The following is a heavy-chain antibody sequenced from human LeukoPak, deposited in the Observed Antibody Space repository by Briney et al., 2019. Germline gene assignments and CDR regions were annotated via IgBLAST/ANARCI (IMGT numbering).Heavy chain of an antibody. D-gene: IGHD5-18*01. CDR2: ISASGSST. CDR3: AKDRGAVGYFWDS. CDR1: GFSFSNYV. J-gene: IGHJ4*02. Sequence: GGSLRLSRAASGFSFSNYVMTWVRQTPGKGLEWVSAISASGSSTYYADSVKGRFTISRDNSKNTLYLQMDSLRAEDAALYYCAKDRGAVGYFWDSWGQGTLVIVSS. V-gene: IGHV3-23*01.